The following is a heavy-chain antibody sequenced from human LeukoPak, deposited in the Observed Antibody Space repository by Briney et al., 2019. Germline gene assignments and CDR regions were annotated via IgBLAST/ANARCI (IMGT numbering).Heavy chain of an antibody. CDR3: ARDDAGDYDSSGYTDY. Sequence: GGSLRLSCAASGFTFSSYGMNWVRQAPGKGLEWVSYISSSSSTIYYADSVKGRFTISRDNAKNSLYLQMNSLRAEDTAVYYCARDDAGDYDSSGYTDYWGQGTLVTVSS. CDR2: ISSSSSTI. CDR1: GFTFSSYG. D-gene: IGHD3-22*01. V-gene: IGHV3-48*01. J-gene: IGHJ4*02.